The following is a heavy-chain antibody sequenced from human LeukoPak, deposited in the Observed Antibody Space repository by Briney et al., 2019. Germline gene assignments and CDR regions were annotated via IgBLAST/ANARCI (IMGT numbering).Heavy chain of an antibody. CDR1: GFTVSSNY. Sequence: GGSLRLSCAASGFTVSSNYMSWVRQAPGKGLEWVSVIYSGGSTYYADSVKGRFTISRDNSKNTLYLQMNSLRAEDTAVYYCARGGIGTAAAGKEYYFDYWGQGTLVTVSS. V-gene: IGHV3-53*05. J-gene: IGHJ4*02. CDR3: ARGGIGTAAAGKEYYFDY. D-gene: IGHD6-13*01. CDR2: IYSGGST.